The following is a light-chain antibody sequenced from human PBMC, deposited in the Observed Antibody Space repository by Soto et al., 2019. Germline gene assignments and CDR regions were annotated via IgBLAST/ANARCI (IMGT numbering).Light chain of an antibody. Sequence: DIQMTQSPSVLSASVGDRVTITCRASQSTNTWLAWYQQKPGKAPNLLIYRTSNLETGVPSRFSASGSGTEFTLTISSLQPDDFATYYCQQYTNYPWTFGQGTKVEIK. V-gene: IGKV1-5*03. CDR2: RTS. CDR1: QSTNTW. CDR3: QQYTNYPWT. J-gene: IGKJ1*01.